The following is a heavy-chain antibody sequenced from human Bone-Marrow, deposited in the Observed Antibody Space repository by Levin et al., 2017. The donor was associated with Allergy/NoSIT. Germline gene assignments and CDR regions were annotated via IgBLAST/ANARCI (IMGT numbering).Heavy chain of an antibody. J-gene: IGHJ4*02. CDR1: GFVFSSYS. D-gene: IGHD1-26*01. CDR2: ISIASNYI. V-gene: IGHV3-21*06. CDR3: ARVGGQ. Sequence: SGGSLRLSCTASGFVFSSYSMNWARQAPGKGLEWVSSISIASNYIHYTDSVKGRFTISRDNANNSLFLQMDNLRAEDTAVYYCARVGGQWGQGTLVTVSS.